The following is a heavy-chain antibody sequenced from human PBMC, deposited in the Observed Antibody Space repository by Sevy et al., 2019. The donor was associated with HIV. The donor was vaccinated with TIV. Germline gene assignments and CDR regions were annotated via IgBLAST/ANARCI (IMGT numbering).Heavy chain of an antibody. D-gene: IGHD6-25*01. J-gene: IGHJ3*02. CDR3: TTEVGYSSGWAYAFDI. CDR2: IKSKTDGGTT. Sequence: GGSLRLSCAASGFTFSNAWMSWVRQAPGKGLEWVDRIKSKTDGGTTDYAAPVKGRFTISRDDSKNTLYLQMNSLKTEDTAVYYCTTEVGYSSGWAYAFDIWGQGTMVTVSS. CDR1: GFTFSNAW. V-gene: IGHV3-15*01.